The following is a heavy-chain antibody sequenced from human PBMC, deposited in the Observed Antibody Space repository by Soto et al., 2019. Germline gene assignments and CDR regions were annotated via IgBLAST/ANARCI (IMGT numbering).Heavy chain of an antibody. CDR3: ARVEYCSGGSCFDYYYYGMDV. J-gene: IGHJ6*02. Sequence: QVQLVQSGAEVKKPGASVKVSCKASGYTFTSYGISWVRQAPGQGLEWMGWISAYNGNTNYAQKLQGRVTMTTDTSTXXAXMXXRRLRSDDTAVYYCARVEYCSGGSCFDYYYYGMDVWGQGTTVTVSS. CDR2: ISAYNGNT. V-gene: IGHV1-18*01. D-gene: IGHD2-15*01. CDR1: GYTFTSYG.